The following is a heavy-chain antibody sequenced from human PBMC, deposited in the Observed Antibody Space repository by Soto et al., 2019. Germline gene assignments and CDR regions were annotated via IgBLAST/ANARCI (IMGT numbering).Heavy chain of an antibody. CDR1: GFTFSSNW. V-gene: IGHV3-74*01. CDR2: IDNDGSSR. J-gene: IGHJ4*02. Sequence: EVQLVESGGGLVQPGGSLRLSCAASGFTFSSNWMHWVRQGPGKGLVWVSRIDNDGSSRDYADSVKGRFTISRDNAKNTLYLEMSSLRAEDTAVYYCATGSGWYSPDCWGQGTLVTVAS. D-gene: IGHD6-19*01. CDR3: ATGSGWYSPDC.